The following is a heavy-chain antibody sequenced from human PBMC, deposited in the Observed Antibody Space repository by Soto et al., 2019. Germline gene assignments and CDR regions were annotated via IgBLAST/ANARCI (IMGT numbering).Heavy chain of an antibody. D-gene: IGHD3-3*01. CDR2: IIPILGIA. CDR3: ASSLGSGYYKLYYFDY. J-gene: IGHJ4*02. Sequence: QVQLVQSGAEVKKPGSSVKVSCKASGGTFSSYTISWVRQAPGQGLEWMGRIIPILGIANYAQKFQGRVTITEDKSTSTAYMELSSLSSEDTAVYYCASSLGSGYYKLYYFDYWGQGTLVTVSS. CDR1: GGTFSSYT. V-gene: IGHV1-69*02.